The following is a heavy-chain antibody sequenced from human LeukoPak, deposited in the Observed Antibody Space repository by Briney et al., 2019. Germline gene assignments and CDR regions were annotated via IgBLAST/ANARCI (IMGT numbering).Heavy chain of an antibody. CDR1: GGSISSYY. V-gene: IGHV4-59*01. D-gene: IGHD6-19*01. Sequence: SETLSLTCTVSGGSISSYYWSWIRQPPGKGLEWIGYIYYSGSTNYNPSLKSRVTISVDTSKNQFSLKLSSVTAADTAVYYCARDRYSSGWYSDYWGQGTLVTVSS. CDR3: ARDRYSSGWYSDY. J-gene: IGHJ4*02. CDR2: IYYSGST.